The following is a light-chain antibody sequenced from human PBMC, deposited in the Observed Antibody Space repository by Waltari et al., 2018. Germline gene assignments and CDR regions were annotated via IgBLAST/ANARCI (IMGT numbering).Light chain of an antibody. V-gene: IGLV2-23*02. J-gene: IGLJ1*01. CDR3: CSYAGSSTYV. CDR1: SSDVGGYHY. Sequence: QSALTQPASVSGSPGQSITTSCTGTSSDVGGYHYVSWYQQHPGKAPKLMIYDVSKRPSGVSNRFSGSKSGNTASLTISGLQAEDEADYYCCSYAGSSTYVFGTGTKVTVL. CDR2: DVS.